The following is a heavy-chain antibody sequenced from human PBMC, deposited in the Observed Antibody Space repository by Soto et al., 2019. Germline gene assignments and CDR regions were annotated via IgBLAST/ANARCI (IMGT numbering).Heavy chain of an antibody. CDR2: IYYSGST. V-gene: IGHV4-39*01. D-gene: IGHD6-13*01. CDR1: GGSISSSSYY. CDR3: ASVLSSWYPFDY. Sequence: PSETLSLTCTVSGGSISSSSYYWGWIRQPPGKGLEWIGSIYYSGSTYYNPSLKSRVTISVDTSKNQFSLKLSSVTAADTAVYYCASVLSSWYPFDYWGQGTLVTVSS. J-gene: IGHJ4*02.